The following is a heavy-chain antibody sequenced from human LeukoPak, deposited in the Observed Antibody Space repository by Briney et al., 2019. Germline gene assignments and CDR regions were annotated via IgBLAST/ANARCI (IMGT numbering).Heavy chain of an antibody. CDR1: GFTFSSYA. D-gene: IGHD2-2*01. CDR2: ISYDGSNK. J-gene: IGHJ4*02. Sequence: GRSLRLSCAAPGFTFSSYAMHWVRQAPGKGLEWVAVISYDGSNKYYADSVKGRFTISRDNSKNTLYLQMNSLRAEDTAVYYCARGVVPAACFDYWGQGTLVTVSS. V-gene: IGHV3-30-3*01. CDR3: ARGVVPAACFDY.